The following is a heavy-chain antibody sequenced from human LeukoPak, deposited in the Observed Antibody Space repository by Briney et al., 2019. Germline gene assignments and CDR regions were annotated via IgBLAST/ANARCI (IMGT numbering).Heavy chain of an antibody. CDR1: GFTFSDYS. V-gene: IGHV4-59*01. CDR3: ASGSPDSLVDTAMPYIDY. CDR2: IYYSGST. D-gene: IGHD5-18*01. Sequence: PGGSLRLSCAASGFTFSDYSMSWIRQAPGKGLEWIGYIYYSGSTNYNPSLKSRVTISVDTSKNQFSLKLSSVTAADTAVYYCASGSPDSLVDTAMPYIDYWGQGTLVTVSS. J-gene: IGHJ4*02.